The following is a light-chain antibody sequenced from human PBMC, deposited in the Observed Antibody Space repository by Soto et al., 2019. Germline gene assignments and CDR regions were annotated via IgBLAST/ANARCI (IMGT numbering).Light chain of an antibody. J-gene: IGLJ2*01. Sequence: QSALTQPPSASGSPGQSVTISCTGTSSDLGEYDYVSWYQQHPGKAPKLMIYEVNKRPSGVPDRFSGSKSGNMASLAVTGLQAEDEADYYCSSYAGNNNLIFGGGTKLTVL. CDR2: EVN. CDR3: SSYAGNNNLI. V-gene: IGLV2-8*01. CDR1: SSDLGEYDY.